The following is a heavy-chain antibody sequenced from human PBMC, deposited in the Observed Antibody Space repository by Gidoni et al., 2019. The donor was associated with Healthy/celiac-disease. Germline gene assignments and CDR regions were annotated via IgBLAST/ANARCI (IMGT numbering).Heavy chain of an antibody. J-gene: IGHJ4*02. V-gene: IGHV4-59*01. Sequence: QVQLQESGPGLVKPSETLSLTCTVSGGSISSYYWSWIRQPPGKGLEWIGYIYYSGSTNYNPSLKSRVTISVDTSKNQFSLKLSSVTAADTAVYYCARGGSNPQTDSSENGGFDYWGQGTLVTVSS. CDR1: GGSISSYY. CDR3: ARGGSNPQTDSSENGGFDY. D-gene: IGHD6-25*01. CDR2: IYYSGST.